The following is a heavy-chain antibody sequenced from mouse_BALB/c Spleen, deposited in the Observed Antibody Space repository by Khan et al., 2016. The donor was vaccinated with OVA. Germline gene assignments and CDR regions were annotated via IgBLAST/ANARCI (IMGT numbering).Heavy chain of an antibody. Sequence: EVKLEESGPGLVKPSQSLSLTCTVTGYSITSDYAWNWIRQFPGNKLEWMGYISYSGRTSYNPSLKSRISITRDTSTNQFFLQLNSVTTEDTATYYGARSVTITTVVATDFDYWGQGTTLTVSS. CDR2: ISYSGRT. CDR1: GYSITSDYA. CDR3: ARSVTITTVVATDFDY. D-gene: IGHD1-1*01. V-gene: IGHV3-2*02. J-gene: IGHJ2*01.